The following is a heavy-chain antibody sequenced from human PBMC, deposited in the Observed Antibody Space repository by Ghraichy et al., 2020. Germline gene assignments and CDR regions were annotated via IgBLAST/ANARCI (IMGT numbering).Heavy chain of an antibody. V-gene: IGHV4-59*08. CDR2: IYYSGST. CDR3: ARLALRDYYYYGMDV. CDR1: GGSISSYY. J-gene: IGHJ6*02. Sequence: SETLSLTCTVSGGSISSYYWSWIRQPPGKGLEWIGYIYYSGSTNYNPSLKSRVTISVDTSKNQFSLKLSSVTAADTAVYYCARLALRDYYYYGMDVWGQGTTVTVSS.